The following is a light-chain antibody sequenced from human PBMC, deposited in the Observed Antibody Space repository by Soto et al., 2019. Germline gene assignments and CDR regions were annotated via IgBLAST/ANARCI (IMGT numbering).Light chain of an antibody. CDR3: TSYTTTSTYV. J-gene: IGLJ1*01. Sequence: QSDLTQPASVSGSPGQSITISCTGSSSDVGGYDYVSWYQQHPGKAPKFIIYEVSNRPSGVSHRFSGSKSGNTASLTISGLQAEDEADYYCTSYTTTSTYVFGTGTKVTVL. CDR2: EVS. CDR1: SSDVGGYDY. V-gene: IGLV2-14*01.